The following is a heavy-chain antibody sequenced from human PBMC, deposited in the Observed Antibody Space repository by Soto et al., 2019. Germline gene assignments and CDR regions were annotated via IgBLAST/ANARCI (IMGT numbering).Heavy chain of an antibody. CDR1: GYTFITYD. Sequence: GASVKVSCKASGYTFITYDINWVRQAPGQGLEWMGWMNPETGGTGYAQKFQGRITMTRDTSINTAYMELSSLRSEDTAVYFCATGWPPGEGSPPPRWFDPWGQGTLVTVSS. D-gene: IGHD3-16*01. CDR3: ATGWPPGEGSPPPRWFDP. J-gene: IGHJ5*02. V-gene: IGHV1-8*01. CDR2: MNPETGGT.